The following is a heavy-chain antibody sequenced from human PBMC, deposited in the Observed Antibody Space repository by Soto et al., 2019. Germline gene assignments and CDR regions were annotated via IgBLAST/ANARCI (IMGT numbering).Heavy chain of an antibody. CDR3: VRDRGVLYYYYRGRVV. CDR1: GFLFNNYD. CDR2: MSYDESNE. Sequence: QVQLVESGGGAVQPGRSLRLSCAASGFLFNNYDMHWVRQAPGAGLEWVTVMSYDESNEYYAASMKGRFTISRDNYKNTLYLQVNSLRVADPAVYCCVRDRGVLYYYYRGRVVLVRGTTVTVSS. V-gene: IGHV3-30*03. D-gene: IGHD3-9*01. J-gene: IGHJ6*02.